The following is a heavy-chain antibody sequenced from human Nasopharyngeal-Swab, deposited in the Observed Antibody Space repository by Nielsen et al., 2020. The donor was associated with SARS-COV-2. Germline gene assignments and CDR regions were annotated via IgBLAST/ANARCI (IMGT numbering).Heavy chain of an antibody. CDR1: GFTFDDYA. CDR2: ISWNSGSI. CDR3: AKEGWLHDGIDY. J-gene: IGHJ4*02. V-gene: IGHV3-9*01. Sequence: GGSLRLSCAASGFTFDDYAIHWVRQAPGKGLEWVSGISWNSGSIGYADSVKGRFTISRDNAKNSLYLQMNSLRAEDTALYYCAKEGWLHDGIDYWGQGTLVTVSS. D-gene: IGHD5-12*01.